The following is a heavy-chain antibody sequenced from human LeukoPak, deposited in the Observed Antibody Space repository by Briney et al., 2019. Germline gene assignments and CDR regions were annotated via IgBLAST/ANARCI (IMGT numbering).Heavy chain of an antibody. CDR3: ARTLIAAPVDY. J-gene: IGHJ4*02. CDR2: INPNTGGT. V-gene: IGHV1-2*02. Sequence: ASVKVSCRASGYTFTGYYMHWVRQAPGRGLEWMGWINPNTGGTSYAQKFQGRVTMTRDTSISTAYMELSRLRSDDTAVYYCARTLIAAPVDYWGQGALVTVSS. CDR1: GYTFTGYY. D-gene: IGHD6-6*01.